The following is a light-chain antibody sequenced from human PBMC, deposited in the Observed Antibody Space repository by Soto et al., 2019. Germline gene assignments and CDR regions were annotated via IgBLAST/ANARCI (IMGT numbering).Light chain of an antibody. CDR3: QYYHDYCLT. V-gene: IGKV1-5*03. CDR2: KTS. CDR1: QSITSW. J-gene: IGKJ1*01. Sequence: DIQLTQSPSTLSASVGDRVTITCRASQSITSWLAWYQQKPGKAPNLLIYKTSNLESGVPSRFSGSGSGTEFTLTISSLQPDGFATYYCQYYHDYCLTFGQGTKVEI.